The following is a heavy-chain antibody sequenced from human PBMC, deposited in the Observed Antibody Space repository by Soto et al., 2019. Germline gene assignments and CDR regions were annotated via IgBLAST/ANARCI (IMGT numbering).Heavy chain of an antibody. D-gene: IGHD5-12*01. CDR3: ARDQIRADGYVFDS. V-gene: IGHV3-7*01. CDR2: INRDGSER. J-gene: IGHJ5*01. Sequence: PGGSLRLSCEAYGFTFSSYWMGWVRQAPGKGLEWVANINRDGSERYYVDSVKGRFTISRDNAKNSVYLQMNSLRAEDSAVYYCARDQIRADGYVFDSWGQGALVTVSS. CDR1: GFTFSSYW.